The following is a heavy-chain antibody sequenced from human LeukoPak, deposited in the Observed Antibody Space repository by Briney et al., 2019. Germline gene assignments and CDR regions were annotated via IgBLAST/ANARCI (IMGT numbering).Heavy chain of an antibody. D-gene: IGHD2/OR15-2a*01. Sequence: GGSLRLSCAASGFTVSSNYMSWVRQAPGKGLEWVSVIYSGGSTYYADSVKGRFTISRDNSKNTLYPQMNSLRAEDTAVYYCASTTTSWVMDVWGKGTTVTVSS. CDR1: GFTVSSNY. CDR3: ASTTTSWVMDV. V-gene: IGHV3-66*02. J-gene: IGHJ6*03. CDR2: IYSGGST.